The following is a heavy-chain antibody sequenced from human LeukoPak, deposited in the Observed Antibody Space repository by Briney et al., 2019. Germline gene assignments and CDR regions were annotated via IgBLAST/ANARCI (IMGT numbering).Heavy chain of an antibody. Sequence: PGGSLRLFCAASGFSLRSYGMHWVRQAPGKGLEWVAFIWSDASKKFYADSVKDRFTISRDNSKNTLYLQMNSLRPEDTAVYYCAKDLGSWYYTDVWGKGTTVTVSS. CDR1: GFSLRSYG. V-gene: IGHV3-30*02. CDR3: AKDLGSWYYTDV. J-gene: IGHJ6*03. CDR2: IWSDASKK. D-gene: IGHD6-13*01.